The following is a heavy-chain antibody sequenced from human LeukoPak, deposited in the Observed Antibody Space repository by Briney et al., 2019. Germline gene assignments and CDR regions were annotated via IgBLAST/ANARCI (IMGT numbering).Heavy chain of an antibody. D-gene: IGHD6-19*01. J-gene: IGHJ4*02. Sequence: GGSLRLSCVASGFTVSSNYLSWVRQAPGKGLEWVSVIYSGGNTCYADSVKGRFTISRDNSKNTVYLQMNSLRAEDTAVYYCARDFGGWYYDCWGQGTLVTVSS. CDR1: GFTVSSNY. V-gene: IGHV3-53*01. CDR2: IYSGGNT. CDR3: ARDFGGWYYDC.